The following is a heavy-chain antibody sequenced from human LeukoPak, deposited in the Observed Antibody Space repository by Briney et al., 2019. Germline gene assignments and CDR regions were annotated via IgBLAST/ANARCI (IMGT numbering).Heavy chain of an antibody. V-gene: IGHV4-4*07. CDR2: IYTTGST. Sequence: PSETLSLTCTVSGGSISSYYWTWIRQPAGKGLEWIGRIYTTGSTNYNPSLNSRVTMSVDTSKNQFSLKLSSVTAADTAVYYCARVPFYYYDSSGYYDYYGMDVWGQGTTVTVSS. CDR3: ARVPFYYYDSSGYYDYYGMDV. CDR1: GGSISSYY. J-gene: IGHJ6*02. D-gene: IGHD3-22*01.